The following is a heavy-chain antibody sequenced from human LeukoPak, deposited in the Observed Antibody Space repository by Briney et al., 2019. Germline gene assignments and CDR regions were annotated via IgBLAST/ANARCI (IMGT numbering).Heavy chain of an antibody. J-gene: IGHJ6*01. Sequence: GGSLRLSRAVSGFTFYINYMSWVRQAPGKGLEWVSVIYSGGSTYYAASVKGRFSVTRDNSKNTVYLEMNSLRAEDTAVYHCASFRGMLVWARKPTVTVSS. CDR1: GFTFYINY. V-gene: IGHV3-66*01. CDR3: ASFRGMLV. CDR2: IYSGGST.